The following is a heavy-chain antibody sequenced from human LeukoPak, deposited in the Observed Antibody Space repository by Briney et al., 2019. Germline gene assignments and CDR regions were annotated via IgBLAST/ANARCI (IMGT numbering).Heavy chain of an antibody. CDR1: GGTFSSYA. D-gene: IGHD2-2*02. Sequence: SVKVSCKASGGTFSSYAISWVRQAPGQGLEWMGGIIPIFGTANYAQKFQGRVTITADESTSTAYMELSSLRSEDTAVYYCARGVVPAAIHSPNWFDPWGQGTLVTVSS. CDR3: ARGVVPAAIHSPNWFDP. J-gene: IGHJ5*02. V-gene: IGHV1-69*13. CDR2: IIPIFGTA.